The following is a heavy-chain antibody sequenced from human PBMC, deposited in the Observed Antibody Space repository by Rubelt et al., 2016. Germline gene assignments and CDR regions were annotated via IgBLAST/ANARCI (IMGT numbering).Heavy chain of an antibody. CDR3: ERVGDSGDGYGYTGPYYFDY. V-gene: IGHV4-59*01. D-gene: IGHD5-18*01. J-gene: IGHJ4*02. CDR1: GGSISGDF. CDR2: IYYSGRT. Sequence: TVSGGSISGDFWSWIRQPPGKGMEWIGYIYYSGRTNYNYSLKSRVNISEDTTKSQFSLNLSSVTAADTAVYYCERVGDSGDGYGYTGPYYFDYWGQGTLVTVSS.